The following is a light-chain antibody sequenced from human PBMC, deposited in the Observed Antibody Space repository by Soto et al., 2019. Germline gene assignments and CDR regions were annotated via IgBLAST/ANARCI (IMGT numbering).Light chain of an antibody. J-gene: IGKJ2*01. Sequence: EIVMTQSPATLSVSPGERATLSCRASQSVSSNLAWYQQKPGQAPRPLIFGASTRATGITARFSGSGSGTEFTFTISSLQSEDFAVYYCQQYNNWPGTFGQGTTLEIK. V-gene: IGKV3-15*01. CDR3: QQYNNWPGT. CDR2: GAS. CDR1: QSVSSN.